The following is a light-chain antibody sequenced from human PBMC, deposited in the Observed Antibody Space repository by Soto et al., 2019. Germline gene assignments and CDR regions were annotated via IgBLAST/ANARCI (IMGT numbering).Light chain of an antibody. J-gene: IGKJ1*01. V-gene: IGKV3D-20*02. CDR3: QQNKDWPGT. CDR2: VAS. Sequence: EIVLTQSPGTLSLSPGERATLSCRASQSVSRSYLAWYQQKPGQAPRLLIYVASSRATGIPDRFSGSGSGTDFTLTISSLQSEDFGVYYCQQNKDWPGTFGQGTKVEIK. CDR1: QSVSRSY.